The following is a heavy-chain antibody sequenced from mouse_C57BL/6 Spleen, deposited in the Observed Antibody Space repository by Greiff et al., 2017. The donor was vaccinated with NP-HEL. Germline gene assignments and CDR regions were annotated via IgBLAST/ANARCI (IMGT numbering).Heavy chain of an antibody. D-gene: IGHD2-3*01. Sequence: VQLQQSGPELVKPGASVKISCKASGYAFSSSWMNWVKQRPGKGLEWIGRIYPGDGDTNYNGKFKGKATLTADKSSSTTYMQLSSLTSEDSAVYFCARSYDGYYAYWGQGTLGTVSA. J-gene: IGHJ3*01. CDR2: IYPGDGDT. V-gene: IGHV1-82*01. CDR3: ARSYDGYYAY. CDR1: GYAFSSSW.